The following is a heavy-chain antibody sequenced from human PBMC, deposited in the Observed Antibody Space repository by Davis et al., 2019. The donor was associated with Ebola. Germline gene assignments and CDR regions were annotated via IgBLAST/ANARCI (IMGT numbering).Heavy chain of an antibody. CDR3: ARDRCSGGSCYLFDY. Sequence: SVKVSCKASGGTFSSYAISWVRQAPGQGLEWMGGIIPIFGTANYAQKFQGRVTITADESTSTAYMELSSLRSEDTAVYYCARDRCSGGSCYLFDYWGQGTLVTVSS. V-gene: IGHV1-69*13. J-gene: IGHJ4*02. D-gene: IGHD2-15*01. CDR1: GGTFSSYA. CDR2: IIPIFGTA.